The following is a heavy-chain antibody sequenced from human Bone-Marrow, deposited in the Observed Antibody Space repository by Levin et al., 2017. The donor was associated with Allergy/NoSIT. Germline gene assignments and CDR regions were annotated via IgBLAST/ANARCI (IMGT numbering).Heavy chain of an antibody. D-gene: IGHD1-1*01. CDR1: GGSINSGGYS. CDR2: IHQSGIT. V-gene: IGHV4-30-2*01. CDR3: VTSHCSLESCSGFDS. J-gene: IGHJ4*02. Sequence: PSETLSLTCAVSGGSINSGGYSWSWIRQPPGKGLEWIGYIHQSGITEYNPSLKSRVTISVERSKNQFSLKVNSVTAADTAAYYCVTSHCSLESCSGFDSWGRGTLVTVSS.